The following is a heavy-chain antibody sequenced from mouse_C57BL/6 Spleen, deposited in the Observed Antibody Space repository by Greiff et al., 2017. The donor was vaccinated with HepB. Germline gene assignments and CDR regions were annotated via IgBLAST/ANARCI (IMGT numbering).Heavy chain of an antibody. CDR2: INYDGSST. CDR1: GFTFSDYY. V-gene: IGHV5-16*01. D-gene: IGHD2-3*01. CDR3: ARDYDGYYPGYFDV. J-gene: IGHJ1*03. Sequence: EVKLVESEGGLVQPGSSMKLSCTASGFTFSDYYMAWVRQVPEKGLEWVANINYDGSSTYYLDSLKSRFIISRDNAKNILYLQMSSLKSEDTATYYCARDYDGYYPGYFDVWGTGTTVTVSS.